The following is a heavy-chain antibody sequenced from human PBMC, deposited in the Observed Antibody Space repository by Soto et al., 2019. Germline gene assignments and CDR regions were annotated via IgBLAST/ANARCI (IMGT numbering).Heavy chain of an antibody. Sequence: SETLSLTCAVYGGSFSGYYWSWIRQPPGKGLEWIGEINHSGSTNYNPSLKSRVTISVDTSKNQFSLKLSSVTAADTAVYYCAGVIAAAGIPDYCYYMDVWGKGTTVTVSS. V-gene: IGHV4-34*01. J-gene: IGHJ6*03. CDR3: AGVIAAAGIPDYCYYMDV. D-gene: IGHD6-13*01. CDR2: INHSGST. CDR1: GGSFSGYY.